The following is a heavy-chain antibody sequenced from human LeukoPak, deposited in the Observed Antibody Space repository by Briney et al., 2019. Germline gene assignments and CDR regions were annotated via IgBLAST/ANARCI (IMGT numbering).Heavy chain of an antibody. Sequence: SETLSLTCTVSGGSISSGSYYWSWIRQPAGKGLEWIGRIYTSGSTNYNPSLKSRVTISVDTAKNPFTLKLSSVTAAAPALFSSAGANYDFWSGYYRGDYWGQGTLVTVSS. CDR1: GGSISSGSYY. J-gene: IGHJ4*02. CDR3: AGANYDFWSGYYRGDY. CDR2: IYTSGST. D-gene: IGHD3-3*01. V-gene: IGHV4-61*02.